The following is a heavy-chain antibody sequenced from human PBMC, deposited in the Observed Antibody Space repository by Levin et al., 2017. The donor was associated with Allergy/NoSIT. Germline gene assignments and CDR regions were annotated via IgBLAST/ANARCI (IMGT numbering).Heavy chain of an antibody. CDR1: GFTFSDAW. CDR2: IRSKTAGGTT. J-gene: IGHJ3*02. D-gene: IGHD2-2*01. Sequence: PGGSLRLSCAASGFTFSDAWMNWVRQAPGKGLEWVGWIRSKTAGGTTEYAAAVRGRFTLSRDESKNTLYLQMYSLKTEDTAVYYCDIDVTFAAIRCSPYDAFDIWGQGTVVSVSS. V-gene: IGHV3-15*01. CDR3: DIDVTFAAIRCSPYDAFDI.